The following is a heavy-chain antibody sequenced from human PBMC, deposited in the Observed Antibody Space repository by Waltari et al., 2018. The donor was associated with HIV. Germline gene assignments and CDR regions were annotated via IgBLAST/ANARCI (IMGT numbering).Heavy chain of an antibody. D-gene: IGHD3-3*01. CDR1: GGSISSYY. V-gene: IGHV4-59*08. CDR2: IYYSGST. J-gene: IGHJ4*02. Sequence: QVQLQESGPGLVKPSETLSLTCTVSGGSISSYYWSWIRQPPGKGMEWNGYIYYSGSTNYSPSLKSRVTISVDTSKNQFSLKLSSVTAADTAGYYCARSAEWTTVFDYWGQGTLVTVSS. CDR3: ARSAEWTTVFDY.